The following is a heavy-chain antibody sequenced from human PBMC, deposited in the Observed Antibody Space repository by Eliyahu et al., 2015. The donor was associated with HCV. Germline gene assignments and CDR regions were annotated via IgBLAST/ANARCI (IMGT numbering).Heavy chain of an antibody. J-gene: IGHJ6*02. V-gene: IGHV3-33*01. D-gene: IGHD3-22*01. Sequence: QVQLVESGGGVVQPGRSLRLSCAASGFTFRXXGXXWVRQAPGKGLEWVAVIWYDGNNEYYADSVKGRFTISRDNSKSTLYLQMNSLRAEDTAVYYCARSYYYDTSGYRDYYYYYGMDVWGQGTTVTVSS. CDR1: GFTFRXXG. CDR3: ARSYYYDTSGYRDYYYYYGMDV. CDR2: IWYDGNNE.